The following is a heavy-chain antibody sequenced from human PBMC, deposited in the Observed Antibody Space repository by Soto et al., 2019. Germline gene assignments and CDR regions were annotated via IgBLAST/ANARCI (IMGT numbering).Heavy chain of an antibody. J-gene: IGHJ4*02. CDR1: GLTFSSYA. CDR3: AREGVNWNYFDY. V-gene: IGHV3-30-3*01. CDR2: ISYDGSNK. D-gene: IGHD1-20*01. Sequence: GGSLRLSCAASGLTFSSYAMHWVRQAPGKGLEWVAVISYDGSNKYYADSVKGRFTISRDNSKNTLYLQMNSLRAEDTAVYYCAREGVNWNYFDYWDQGTLVTVSS.